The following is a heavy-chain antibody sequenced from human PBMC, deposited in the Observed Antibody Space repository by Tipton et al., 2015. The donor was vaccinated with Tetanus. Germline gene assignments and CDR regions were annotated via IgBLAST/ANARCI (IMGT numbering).Heavy chain of an antibody. CDR1: GYSFTSQW. CDR2: IHPGDSET. CDR3: ARRVGSGGRFDY. Sequence: QLVQSGAEVKKPGESLKISCKGSGYSFTSQWIAWVRQMPGKGLEWMGIIHPGDSETRYSPSFQGQVTISADKSTTTAYLQWTSLKAPDSAIYYCARRVGSGGRFDYWGQGTLVPVSS. V-gene: IGHV5-51*01. D-gene: IGHD3-16*01. J-gene: IGHJ4*02.